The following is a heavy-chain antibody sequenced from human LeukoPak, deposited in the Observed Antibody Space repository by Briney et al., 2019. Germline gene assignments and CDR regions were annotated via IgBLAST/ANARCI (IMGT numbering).Heavy chain of an antibody. J-gene: IGHJ4*02. V-gene: IGHV3-11*04. CDR3: ARDPPDY. CDR2: ILNSGTTT. CDR1: GFTFSDYY. Sequence: GGSLRLSCAASGFTFSDYYMNWVRQAPGKGLEWVSYILNSGTTTYYADSVKGRFTISRDNAKNSLYLQMNSLRAEDTGVYYCARDPPDYWGQGILVTVSS.